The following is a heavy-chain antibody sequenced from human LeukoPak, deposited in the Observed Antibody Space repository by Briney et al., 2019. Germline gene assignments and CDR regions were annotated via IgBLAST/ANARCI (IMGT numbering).Heavy chain of an antibody. CDR3: ARFHSSGWYAPPFFDY. J-gene: IGHJ4*02. CDR1: GYTLSSYA. CDR2: INAGNGNT. Sequence: ASVKVSCKASGYTLSSYALHWVRQAPGQRPEWMGWINAGNGNTKYSQKFQGRVTITRDTSASTAYMELSSLRSEDTAVYYCARFHSSGWYAPPFFDYWGQGTLVTVSS. V-gene: IGHV1-3*01. D-gene: IGHD6-19*01.